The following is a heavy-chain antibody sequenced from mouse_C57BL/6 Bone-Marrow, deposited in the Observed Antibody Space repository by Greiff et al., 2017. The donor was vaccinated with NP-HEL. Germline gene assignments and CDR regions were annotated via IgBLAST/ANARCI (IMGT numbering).Heavy chain of an antibody. CDR3: ARSYSNSHYYAMDY. D-gene: IGHD2-5*01. CDR2: INPNNGGT. Sequence: EVQLQQSGPELVKPGASVKIPCKASGYTFTDYNMDWVKQSHGKSLEWIGDINPNNGGTIYNQKFKGKATLTVDKSSSTAYMELRSLTSEDTAVYYCARSYSNSHYYAMDYWGQGTSVTVSS. CDR1: GYTFTDYN. J-gene: IGHJ4*01. V-gene: IGHV1-18*01.